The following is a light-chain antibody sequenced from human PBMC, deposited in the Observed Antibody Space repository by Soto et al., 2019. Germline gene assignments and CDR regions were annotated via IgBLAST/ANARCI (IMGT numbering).Light chain of an antibody. CDR2: AAS. CDR1: QGISSS. J-gene: IGKJ4*01. V-gene: IGKV1-16*01. Sequence: DIQMTQSPSSLSASVGDRVTITCRASQGISSSLAWFQQKPGKAPKTIIYAASSLHSGVPSRFSGSGSGTDFTLNISSLQSEDVATYFCHRYNSVPLTFGGGTKVDIK. CDR3: HRYNSVPLT.